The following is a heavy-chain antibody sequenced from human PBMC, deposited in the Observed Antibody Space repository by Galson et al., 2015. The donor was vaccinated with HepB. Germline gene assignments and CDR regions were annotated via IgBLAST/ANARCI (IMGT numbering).Heavy chain of an antibody. CDR3: ARNQRSEGWFDP. Sequence: LSLTCAVSGGSISSGAYSWNWIRQPAGKGLEWIGYIYHSGHTYYNSSLQSRVTISVDRSKNQFSLRLTSVTAADTAVYYCARNQRSEGWFDPWGQGILVTVSS. D-gene: IGHD6-25*01. CDR2: IYHSGHT. V-gene: IGHV4-30-2*01. CDR1: GGSISSGAYS. J-gene: IGHJ5*02.